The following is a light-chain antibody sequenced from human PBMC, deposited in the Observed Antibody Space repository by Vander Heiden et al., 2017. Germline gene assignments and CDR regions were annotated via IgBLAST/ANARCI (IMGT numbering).Light chain of an antibody. V-gene: IGLV3-25*03. CDR1: ALPTKY. Sequence: SYELTQPPSVSVSPGQTARITCSGDALPTKYGYWYQQKAGQAPVLVIYKDSERPSGSPERFSGSTSGTTATLTISAVQAEDEADYYCQSADSSGTYPWVFGGGTKLTVL. CDR2: KDS. J-gene: IGLJ3*02. CDR3: QSADSSGTYPWV.